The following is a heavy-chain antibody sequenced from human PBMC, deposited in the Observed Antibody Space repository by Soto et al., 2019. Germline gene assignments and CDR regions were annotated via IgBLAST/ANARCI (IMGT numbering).Heavy chain of an antibody. CDR3: ARGALKGVFDY. Sequence: EVQLVESGGGLVQPGGSLRLSCAASGFTFSSYWMNWVRQTPGKGLEWVANIKQDGSEKYYVDSVKGRFTISRDNAKNSLYLQMNSLRAEDTDLYYCARGALKGVFDYWGQGTLVTVSS. CDR1: GFTFSSYW. CDR2: IKQDGSEK. J-gene: IGHJ4*02. V-gene: IGHV3-7*05.